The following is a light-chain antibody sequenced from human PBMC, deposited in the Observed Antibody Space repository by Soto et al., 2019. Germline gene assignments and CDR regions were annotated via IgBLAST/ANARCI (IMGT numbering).Light chain of an antibody. Sequence: QSALTQPASVSGSPGQSITISCTGTSSDVGGYNYVSWYQQHAGKAPKLMIYEVSNRPSGVSNRFSGSKSGNTASLTISGLQAEDEGDYYCQSYDSSLSGWVFGGGTKLTVL. CDR3: QSYDSSLSGWV. CDR2: EVS. V-gene: IGLV2-14*01. CDR1: SSDVGGYNY. J-gene: IGLJ3*02.